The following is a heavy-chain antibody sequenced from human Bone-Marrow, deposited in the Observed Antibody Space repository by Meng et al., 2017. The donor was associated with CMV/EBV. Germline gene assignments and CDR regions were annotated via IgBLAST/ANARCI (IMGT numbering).Heavy chain of an antibody. CDR3: ARGETIFGVVDYYYYGMDV. CDR2: ISSSSSYI. D-gene: IGHD3-3*01. V-gene: IGHV3-21*01. CDR1: GFTFDDYT. J-gene: IGHJ6*02. Sequence: GESLKISCAASGFTFDDYTMHWVRRAPGKGLEWVSSISSSSSYIYYADSVKGRFTISRDNAKNSLYLQMNSLRAEDTAVYYCARGETIFGVVDYYYYGMDVWGQGTTVTVSS.